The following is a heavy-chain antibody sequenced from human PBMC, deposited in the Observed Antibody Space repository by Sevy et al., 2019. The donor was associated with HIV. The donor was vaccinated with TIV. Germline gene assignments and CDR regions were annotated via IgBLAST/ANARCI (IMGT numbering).Heavy chain of an antibody. J-gene: IGHJ5*02. CDR2: IYYSGST. V-gene: IGHV4-39*01. D-gene: IGHD3-22*01. CDR3: ARHIGGGNYYDSSGYYPGNWFDP. CDR1: GGSISSSSYY. Sequence: SETLSLTCTVSGGSISSSSYYWGWIRQPPGKGLEWIGSIYYSGSTYYNPSLKSRVTISVDTSKNQFSLKLSWVTAADTAVYYCARHIGGGNYYDSSGYYPGNWFDPWGQGTLVTVSS.